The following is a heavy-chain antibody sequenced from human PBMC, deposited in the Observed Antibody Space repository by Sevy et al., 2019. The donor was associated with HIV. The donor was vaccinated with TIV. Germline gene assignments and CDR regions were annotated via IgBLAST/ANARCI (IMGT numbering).Heavy chain of an antibody. Sequence: GGSLRLSCVTSGFTLRTSDMHWVRQSPGKGLEWVAVISYDEAHKNYADSVKGRFSISNDNSKHTWYLQMSSLRPEDTAVYYCAKDYSAGITMVRGAYRARGDYFDYWGQGTQVTVSS. CDR3: AKDYSAGITMVRGAYRARGDYFDY. J-gene: IGHJ4*02. CDR1: GFTLRTSD. CDR2: ISYDEAHK. V-gene: IGHV3-30*18. D-gene: IGHD3-10*01.